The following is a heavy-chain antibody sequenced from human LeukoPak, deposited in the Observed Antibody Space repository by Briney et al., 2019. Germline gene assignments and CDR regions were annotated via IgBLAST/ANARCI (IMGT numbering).Heavy chain of an antibody. V-gene: IGHV1-46*01. Sequence: ASVKVSCKASGYTFTDYYLHWVRQAPGHGLEWMGIIIPSSGATNYAQKFKGRVTMTRDTSTSTVYRELTNLKSEDTAVYFCVRELRGGYFDYWGQGTLVTVSS. J-gene: IGHJ4*02. CDR2: IIPSSGAT. CDR1: GYTFTDYY. CDR3: VRELRGGYFDY. D-gene: IGHD3-16*01.